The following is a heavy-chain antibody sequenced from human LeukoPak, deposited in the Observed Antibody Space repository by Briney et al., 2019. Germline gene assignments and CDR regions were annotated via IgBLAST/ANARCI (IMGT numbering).Heavy chain of an antibody. J-gene: IGHJ4*02. CDR1: GFTFSSYG. CDR2: IRYDGSNK. CDR3: AKDSRYSSSWSYFDY. D-gene: IGHD6-13*01. Sequence: GGSLRLSCAASGFTFSSYGMHWVRQAPGKGLEWVAFIRYDGSNKYYADSMKGRFTISRDNSKNTLYLQMNSLRAEDTAVYYCAKDSRYSSSWSYFDYWGQGTLVTVSS. V-gene: IGHV3-30*02.